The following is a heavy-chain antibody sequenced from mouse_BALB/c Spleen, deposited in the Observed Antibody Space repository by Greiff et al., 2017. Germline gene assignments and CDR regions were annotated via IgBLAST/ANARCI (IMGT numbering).Heavy chain of an antibody. Sequence: QVQLKQSGAELVRPGSSVKISCKASGYAFSSYWMNWVKQRPGQGLEWIGQIYPGDGDTNYNGKFKGKATLTADKSSSTAYMQLSSLTSEGSAVYFCARPSRGAMDYWGQGTSVTVSS. CDR2: IYPGDGDT. V-gene: IGHV1-80*01. CDR1: GYAFSSYW. J-gene: IGHJ4*01. CDR3: ARPSRGAMDY.